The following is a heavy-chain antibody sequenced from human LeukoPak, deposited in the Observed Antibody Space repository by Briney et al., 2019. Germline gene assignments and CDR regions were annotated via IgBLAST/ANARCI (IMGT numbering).Heavy chain of an antibody. J-gene: IGHJ4*02. CDR2: IKQDGSEK. D-gene: IGHD2-15*01. Sequence: GGSLRLSCAASGFTFSSYWMSWVRQAPGKGLEWVANIKQDGSEKYRVDSVKGRFTISRDNAKNSLYLQMNSLRAEDTAVYYCAREEIVVVVAATEAFDYWGQGTLVTVSS. CDR3: AREEIVVVVAATEAFDY. V-gene: IGHV3-7*03. CDR1: GFTFSSYW.